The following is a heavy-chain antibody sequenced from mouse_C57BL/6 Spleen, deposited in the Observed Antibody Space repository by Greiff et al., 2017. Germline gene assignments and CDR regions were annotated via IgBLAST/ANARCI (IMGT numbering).Heavy chain of an antibody. Sequence: VHLVESGAELARPGASVKMSCKASGYTFTSYTMHWVKQRPGQGLEWIGYINPSSGYTKYNQKFKDKATLTADKSSSTAYLLLSSLTSEDSAVCYCARWVSGYSNYGFAYWGQGTLVTVSA. CDR3: ARWVSGYSNYGFAY. CDR2: INPSSGYT. CDR1: GYTFTSYT. J-gene: IGHJ3*01. D-gene: IGHD2-5*01. V-gene: IGHV1-4*01.